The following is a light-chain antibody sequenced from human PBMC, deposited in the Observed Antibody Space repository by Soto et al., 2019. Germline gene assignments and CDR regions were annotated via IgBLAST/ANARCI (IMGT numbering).Light chain of an antibody. CDR3: EQYGTSPLT. V-gene: IGKV1-39*01. J-gene: IGKJ4*01. Sequence: MQMTQSPSSLSASVGDRVTIACRASQTLDTYLNWYQQKPGKAPKLLIYAASSLQSGVPSRFSASGSGTDFTLTISRLEPEDFAVYYCEQYGTSPLTFGGGTKVDIK. CDR1: QTLDTY. CDR2: AAS.